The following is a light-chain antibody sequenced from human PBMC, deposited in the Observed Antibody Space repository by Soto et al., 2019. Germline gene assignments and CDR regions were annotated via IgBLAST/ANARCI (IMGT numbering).Light chain of an antibody. V-gene: IGKV1-33*01. CDR3: QQYDTLPPT. CDR1: QGIHNY. Sequence: DIQMTKSPSSLSASVGDRVTITCRARQGIHNYLIWYKQKPVKAPELLIYDAFSLQTVVPSRFSGGASGTDFTLTISSLQPEDVATYYCQQYDTLPPTFGQGTKLEI. CDR2: DAF. J-gene: IGKJ2*01.